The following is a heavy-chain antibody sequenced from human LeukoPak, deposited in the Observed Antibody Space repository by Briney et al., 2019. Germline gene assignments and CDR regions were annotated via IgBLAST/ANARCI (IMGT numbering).Heavy chain of an antibody. CDR1: GFTFSSYA. D-gene: IGHD2-2*01. CDR2: VSGSGIST. CDR3: AAIYCSSSSCYAFDY. J-gene: IGHJ4*02. Sequence: TGGSLRLSCAASGFTFSSYAMGWVRQAPGKGLEWVSAVSGSGISTYYADSVKGRFTISRDNSKNTLHLQMNSLRVEDTAVYYCAAIYCSSSSCYAFDYWGQGTLVTVPS. V-gene: IGHV3-23*01.